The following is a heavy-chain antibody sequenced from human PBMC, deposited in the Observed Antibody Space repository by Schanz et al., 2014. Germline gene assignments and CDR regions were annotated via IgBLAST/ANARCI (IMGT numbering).Heavy chain of an antibody. J-gene: IGHJ4*02. V-gene: IGHV1-69*02. Sequence: QVQLVQSGAEVKKPGSSMKVSCKASGGTFNSYTINWVRQAPGQGLEWMGRIIPILGIANYAQKFQGRVTITADRSTSTAYMELRSLRSDDTAVYYCARGFDLWDRWGQGTLVTVSS. CDR1: GGTFNSYT. CDR3: ARGFDLWDR. CDR2: IIPILGIA. D-gene: IGHD3-3*01.